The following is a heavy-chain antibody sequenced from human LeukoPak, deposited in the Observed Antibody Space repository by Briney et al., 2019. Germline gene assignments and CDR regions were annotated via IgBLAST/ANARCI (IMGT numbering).Heavy chain of an antibody. Sequence: GGSLRLSCAASGFTFSSYSMNWVRQAPGKGPEWVSSISSSSSYIYYADSVKGRFTISRDNAKNSLYLQMNSLRAEDTAVYYCARDKQPHDSSGDLGYWGQGTLVTVSS. CDR1: GFTFSSYS. CDR3: ARDKQPHDSSGDLGY. J-gene: IGHJ4*02. V-gene: IGHV3-21*01. CDR2: ISSSSSYI. D-gene: IGHD3-22*01.